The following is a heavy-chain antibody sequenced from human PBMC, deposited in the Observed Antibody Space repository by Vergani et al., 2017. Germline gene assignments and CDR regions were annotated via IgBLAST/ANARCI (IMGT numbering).Heavy chain of an antibody. CDR1: GFTFSSYG. CDR2: IWYDGSNK. V-gene: IGHV3-33*08. Sequence: VQLVESGGGLVQPGGSLRLSCAASGFTFSSYGMHWVRQAPGKGLEWVAVIWYDGSNKYYADSVKGRFTISRDNSKNTLYLQMNSLRAEDTAVYYCARDQTFYYYGMDVWGQGTTVTVSS. J-gene: IGHJ6*02. CDR3: ARDQTFYYYGMDV. D-gene: IGHD3-16*01.